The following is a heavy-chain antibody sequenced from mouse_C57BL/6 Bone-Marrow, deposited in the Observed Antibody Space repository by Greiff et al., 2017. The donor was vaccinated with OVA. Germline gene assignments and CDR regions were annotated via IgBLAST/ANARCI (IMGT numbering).Heavy chain of an antibody. CDR3: AREYDYVLDY. J-gene: IGHJ2*01. V-gene: IGHV5-16*01. Sequence: EVTLVESEGGLVQPGSSMKLSCTASGFTFSDYYMAWVRQVPEKGLEWVANINYDGSSTYYLDSLKSRFIISRDNAKNILYLQMSSLKSEDTATYYCAREYDYVLDYWGQGTTLTVSA. CDR2: INYDGSST. CDR1: GFTFSDYY. D-gene: IGHD2-4*01.